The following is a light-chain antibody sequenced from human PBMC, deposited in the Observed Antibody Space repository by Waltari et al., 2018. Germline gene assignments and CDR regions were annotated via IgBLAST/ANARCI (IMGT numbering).Light chain of an antibody. J-gene: IGKJ1*01. CDR1: QSVGVT. CDR3: QHYVRLPAT. CDR2: GAS. V-gene: IGKV3-20*01. Sequence: ATLSCLASQSVGVTLAWYQQKPAQAPRLRMYGASFRAPGTPVRFSGAGCGTDFSLTISRLEPEDLAVYYCQHYVRLPATFGQGTKVEIK.